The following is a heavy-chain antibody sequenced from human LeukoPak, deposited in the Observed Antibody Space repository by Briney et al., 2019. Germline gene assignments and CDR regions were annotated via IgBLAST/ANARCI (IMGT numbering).Heavy chain of an antibody. CDR2: INTNTGNL. V-gene: IGHV7-4-1*02. D-gene: IGHD2-15*01. CDR3: ARAGYCSAAGCRLWAY. CDR1: GYTFTSYA. J-gene: IGHJ4*02. Sequence: ASVKVSCKASGYTFTSYAMNWVRQAPGQGLEWMGWINTNTGNLTYAQGFTGRFVFSLDTSVSTAYLQISSLKPEDTAVYYCARAGYCSAAGCRLWAYWGQGTLVTVSS.